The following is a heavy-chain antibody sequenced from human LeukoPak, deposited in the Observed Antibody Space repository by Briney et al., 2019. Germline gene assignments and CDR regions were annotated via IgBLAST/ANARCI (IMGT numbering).Heavy chain of an antibody. Sequence: GGSLRLSCAPSGFTFSSYAMHWLRQPPGKGLEWVAVISYDGNTRYYADSVRGRFTISRDNSKNTLYLQMNSLRAEDTAVYYCAGDKQRVVAGLLFDSWGQGTLVTVSS. D-gene: IGHD6-19*01. CDR2: ISYDGNTR. CDR3: AGDKQRVVAGLLFDS. CDR1: GFTFSSYA. J-gene: IGHJ4*02. V-gene: IGHV3-30*04.